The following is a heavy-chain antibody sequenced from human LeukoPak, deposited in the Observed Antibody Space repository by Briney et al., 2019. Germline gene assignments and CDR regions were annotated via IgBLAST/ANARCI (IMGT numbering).Heavy chain of an antibody. J-gene: IGHJ6*03. D-gene: IGHD2-2*01. Sequence: PGGSLRLSRAASGFSVTRHYMHWVRQAPGKGLEWVSFIYRDGRSYPADSVEGRFSISRDDSKNTVFLQMNNLRVEDTAVYYCAREPAIMRLTDYYYYFDVWGKGTSVTVSS. CDR2: IYRDGRS. V-gene: IGHV3-53*01. CDR1: GFSVTRHY. CDR3: AREPAIMRLTDYYYYFDV.